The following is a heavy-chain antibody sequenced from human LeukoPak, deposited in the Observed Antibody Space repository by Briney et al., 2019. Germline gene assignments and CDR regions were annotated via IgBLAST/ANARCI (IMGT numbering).Heavy chain of an antibody. Sequence: GGSLRLSCAASGFTFSSYWMSWVRQAPGKGLEWVANIKQDGSEKYYVDSVKGRFTISRDNSKNTLYLHINSLRPEDTAVYYCVKDNPLDYWGQGTLVIVSS. D-gene: IGHD1-14*01. CDR1: GFTFSSYW. J-gene: IGHJ4*02. CDR2: IKQDGSEK. CDR3: VKDNPLDY. V-gene: IGHV3-7*01.